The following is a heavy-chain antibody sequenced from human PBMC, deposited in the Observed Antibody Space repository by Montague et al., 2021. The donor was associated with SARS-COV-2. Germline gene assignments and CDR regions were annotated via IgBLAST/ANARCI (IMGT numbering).Heavy chain of an antibody. D-gene: IGHD5-18*01. V-gene: IGHV4-34*01. CDR3: ARGGGYSYGGIDY. J-gene: IGHJ4*02. Sequence: SETLSLTCAVYGGSFSGYYWSWIRQPPGKGLEWIGEINHSGSTXXXPSXKSRVTISVDTSKNQFSLKLSSVTAADAAVYYCARGGGYSYGGIDYWGQGTLVTVSS. CDR1: GGSFSGYY. CDR2: INHSGST.